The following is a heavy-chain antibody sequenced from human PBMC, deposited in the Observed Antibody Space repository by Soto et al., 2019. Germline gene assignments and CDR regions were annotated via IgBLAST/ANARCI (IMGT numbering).Heavy chain of an antibody. CDR3: ARDPAIYSGKFDYGLDV. D-gene: IGHD4-4*01. Sequence: LRLSCAVSGFTFSSYEMNWVRQAPGKGLEWVSYIGTSGKTIYYADSVRGRFTISRDNAKNSLYLQMNSLRAEDTAVYFCARDPAIYSGKFDYGLDVWGRGTTVTVSS. V-gene: IGHV3-48*03. CDR1: GFTFSSYE. CDR2: IGTSGKTI. J-gene: IGHJ6*02.